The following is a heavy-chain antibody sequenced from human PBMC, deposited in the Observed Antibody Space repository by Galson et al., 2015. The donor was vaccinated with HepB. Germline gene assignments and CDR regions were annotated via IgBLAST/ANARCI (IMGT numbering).Heavy chain of an antibody. CDR1: GYTFTSYG. V-gene: IGHV1-18*04. CDR3: ARLAAAGGYYYGMDV. CDR2: ISAYNGNT. J-gene: IGHJ6*02. D-gene: IGHD6-13*01. Sequence: SVKVSCKASGYTFTSYGISWVRQAPGQGLEWMGWISAYNGNTNYAQKLQGRVTMTTDTSTSTAYMELRSLRSDDTAVYYCARLAAAGGYYYGMDVWGQGTTVTVSS.